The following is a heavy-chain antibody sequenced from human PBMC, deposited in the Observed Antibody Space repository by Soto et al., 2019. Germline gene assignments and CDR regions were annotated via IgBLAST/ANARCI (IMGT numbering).Heavy chain of an antibody. CDR1: GFTVSSNY. CDR2: IYSGGST. CDR3: ARGLLVSAFDI. D-gene: IGHD2-15*01. Sequence: GGSLRLSCAASGFTVSSNYMSWVRQAPGKGLEWVSVIYSGGSTYYADSVKGRFTISRDNSKNTLYLQMNSLRAEDTAVYYCARGLLVSAFDIWGQGTMVTVSS. J-gene: IGHJ3*02. V-gene: IGHV3-66*01.